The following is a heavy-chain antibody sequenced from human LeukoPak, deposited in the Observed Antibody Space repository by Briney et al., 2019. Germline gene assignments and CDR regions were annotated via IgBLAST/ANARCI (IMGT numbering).Heavy chain of an antibody. V-gene: IGHV1-18*01. CDR3: ARDGTSTDDY. J-gene: IGHJ4*02. D-gene: IGHD2-2*01. CDR2: ISGNNDNP. CDR1: GYTFSNFG. Sequence: ASVRVSCKTSGYTFSNFGINWVRQAPGQGLEWMGWISGNNDNPNYGQKFQGRFAVTTDSSTTTAYMELRNLTFDDTAVYYCARDGTSTDDYWGQGTLVTVSS.